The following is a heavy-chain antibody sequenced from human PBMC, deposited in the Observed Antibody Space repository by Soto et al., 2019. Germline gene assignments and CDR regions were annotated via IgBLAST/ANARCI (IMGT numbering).Heavy chain of an antibody. J-gene: IGHJ4*02. Sequence: ASVKVSCKASGGTFSSYTISWVRQAPGQGLEWMGRIIPILGIANYAQKFQGRVTITADKSTSTAYMELSSLRSEDTAVYYCARAGYGDYARVDYWGQGTLVTVSS. CDR1: GGTFSSYT. D-gene: IGHD4-17*01. CDR3: ARAGYGDYARVDY. CDR2: IIPILGIA. V-gene: IGHV1-69*02.